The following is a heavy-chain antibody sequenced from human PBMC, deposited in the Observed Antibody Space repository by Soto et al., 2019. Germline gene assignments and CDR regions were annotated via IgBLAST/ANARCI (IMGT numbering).Heavy chain of an antibody. J-gene: IGHJ3*02. CDR3: ARNVGRGAFDI. CDR2: IYYSGST. D-gene: IGHD3-10*01. V-gene: IGHV4-59*01. CDR1: GGSIRSYY. Sequence: SETLSLTCTVSGGSIRSYYWSCSRQPPGKGLEWIGYIYYSGSTNYNPSLKSRVTISVDTSKNQFSLKLSSVTAADTAVYYCARNVGRGAFDIWGQGTMVTVSS.